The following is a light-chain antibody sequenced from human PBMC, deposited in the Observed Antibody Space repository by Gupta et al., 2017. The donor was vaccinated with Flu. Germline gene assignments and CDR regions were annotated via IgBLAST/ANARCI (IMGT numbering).Light chain of an antibody. CDR3: SSYTSNTALYA. V-gene: IGLV2-14*01. CDR1: SSDVGGYNN. CDR2: EVS. J-gene: IGLJ1*01. Sequence: QSALTQPASVSGSPGQSITISCTGTSSDVGGYNNVSWYLQHPGKAPKLMIYEVSNRPSGVSNRFSGSKSGNTASPTISGLQAEDEADFYCSSYTSNTALYAFGTGTRVTVL.